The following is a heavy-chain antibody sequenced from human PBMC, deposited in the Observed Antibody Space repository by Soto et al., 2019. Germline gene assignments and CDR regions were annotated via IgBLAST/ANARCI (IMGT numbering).Heavy chain of an antibody. D-gene: IGHD4-17*01. Sequence: SETLSLTCTVSGGSISSHYWSWIRQPPAKGMEWIGCIYYRGSSNYNPSLKSRVTISVDTSKNQVSLKVSSVTAADAAVYYCVRSGDDYGSYIDYWGQVTLVTVSS. CDR1: GGSISSHY. CDR2: IYYRGSS. CDR3: VRSGDDYGSYIDY. V-gene: IGHV4-59*11. J-gene: IGHJ4*02.